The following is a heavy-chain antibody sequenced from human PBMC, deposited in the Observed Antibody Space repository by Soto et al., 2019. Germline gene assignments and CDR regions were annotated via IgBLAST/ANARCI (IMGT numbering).Heavy chain of an antibody. CDR2: IIPVFGSP. CDR1: GGTLSSYS. Sequence: QVQLVQSGAEVKKPGSSVKVSCKASGGTLSSYSINWVRQAPGQGLEWMGGIIPVFGSPSYAQKFQGRVTITADKSTTTAYMELSTLRSEDTAVYYCERLRGNQLTGETYYYYGMEVWGQGTTVTVSS. CDR3: ERLRGNQLTGETYYYYGMEV. V-gene: IGHV1-69*06. D-gene: IGHD7-27*01. J-gene: IGHJ6*02.